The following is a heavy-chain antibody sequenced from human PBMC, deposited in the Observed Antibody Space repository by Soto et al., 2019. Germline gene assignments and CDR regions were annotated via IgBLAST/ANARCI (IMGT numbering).Heavy chain of an antibody. J-gene: IGHJ6*02. D-gene: IGHD3-22*01. CDR1: GFTFSTYA. V-gene: IGHV3-30*18. CDR2: ISNDGIYK. Sequence: QAQLVESGGGVVQPGRSLRLSCAASGFTFSTYAMHWVRQVPGKGLEWVAVISNDGIYKYYADSVKGRFTISRDNSKNTLYLQMNSLRADDTAVYYCAKGLEMAIYYGVDVWGQGTTVTVSS. CDR3: AKGLEMAIYYGVDV.